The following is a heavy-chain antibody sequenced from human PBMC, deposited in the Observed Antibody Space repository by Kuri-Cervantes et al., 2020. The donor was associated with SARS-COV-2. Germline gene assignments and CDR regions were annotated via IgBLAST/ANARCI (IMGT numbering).Heavy chain of an antibody. V-gene: IGHV4-61*01. J-gene: IGHJ3*02. Sequence: SETLSLTCTVSGGSVSSGSYYRSWMRQPPGKGLEWIGYIYYSGSNKYNPSLKSRVTISVDTSKNQFSLKLSSVTAADTAVYYCAREWLTNWGRPDDAFDIWGQGTMVTVSS. D-gene: IGHD7-27*01. CDR3: AREWLTNWGRPDDAFDI. CDR1: GGSVSSGSYY. CDR2: IYYSGSN.